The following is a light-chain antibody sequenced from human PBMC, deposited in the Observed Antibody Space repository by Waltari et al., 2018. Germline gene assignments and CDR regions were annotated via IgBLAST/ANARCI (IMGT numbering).Light chain of an antibody. CDR3: QVWDVINDHVV. J-gene: IGLJ3*02. CDR2: DDS. Sequence: SSVLTQPPSVSVAPGQTARITCGGDNVRSHSIHWYPQRPGQAPVLVVHDDSDRPSGIPERFSGSRSGITATLTISRVEAGDDADYYCQVWDVINDHVVFGGGTKVTVL. V-gene: IGLV3-21*02. CDR1: NVRSHS.